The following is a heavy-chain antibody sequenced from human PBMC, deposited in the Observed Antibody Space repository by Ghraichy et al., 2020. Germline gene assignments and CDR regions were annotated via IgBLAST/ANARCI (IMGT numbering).Heavy chain of an antibody. V-gene: IGHV3-23*01. CDR1: GFTFSSYA. CDR3: AKGQQLLYYYGMDV. D-gene: IGHD6-13*01. J-gene: IGHJ6*02. CDR2: ISGSGGNT. Sequence: GESLSLSCAASGFTFSSYAMSWVRQAPGQGLEWVSAISGSGGNTFYADSVKGRFTISRDNYKNTVYLQMNSLRAEDTAVYYCAKGQQLLYYYGMDVWGQGTTVTVSS.